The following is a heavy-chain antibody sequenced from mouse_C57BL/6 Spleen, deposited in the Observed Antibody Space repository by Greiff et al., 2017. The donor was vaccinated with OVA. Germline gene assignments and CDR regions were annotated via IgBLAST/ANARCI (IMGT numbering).Heavy chain of an antibody. CDR3: ARSDPYAMDY. Sequence: VQLQQSGPELVKPGASVKISCKASGYTFTDYYMNWVKQSHGKSLEWIGDINPNNGGTSYNQKFKGKATLTVDKSSSTAYMELRSLTSEDSAVYYCARSDPYAMDYWGQGTSVTVSS. V-gene: IGHV1-26*01. CDR1: GYTFTDYY. J-gene: IGHJ4*01. CDR2: INPNNGGT.